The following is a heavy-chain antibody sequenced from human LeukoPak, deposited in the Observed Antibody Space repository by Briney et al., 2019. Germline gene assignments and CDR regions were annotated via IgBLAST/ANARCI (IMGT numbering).Heavy chain of an antibody. CDR1: GGTFSSYA. CDR2: LIPIFGTA. CDR3: ARETYGSGSYPDY. Sequence: SVKVSCKASGGTFSSYAISWVRQAPGQGLEWMGGLIPIFGTANYAQKFQGRVTITADKSTSTAYMELSSLRSEDTAVYYCARETYGSGSYPDYWGQGTLVTVSS. D-gene: IGHD3-10*01. J-gene: IGHJ4*02. V-gene: IGHV1-69*06.